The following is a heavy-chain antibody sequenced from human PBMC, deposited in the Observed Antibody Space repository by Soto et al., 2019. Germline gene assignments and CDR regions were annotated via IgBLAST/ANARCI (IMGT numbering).Heavy chain of an antibody. V-gene: IGHV3-15*07. CDR2: IKSKTDGGTT. J-gene: IGHJ6*02. Sequence: EVQLVESGGGLVKPGGSLRLSCAASGFTFTNAWMNWVRQAPGKGLEWVGRIKSKTDGGTTDYAAPVKGRFSISRDDSKTTLYLQMNSLKTDDTAVYYCTTDQFHYYDMDVWGQGTTVTVSS. CDR1: GFTFTNAW. CDR3: TTDQFHYYDMDV.